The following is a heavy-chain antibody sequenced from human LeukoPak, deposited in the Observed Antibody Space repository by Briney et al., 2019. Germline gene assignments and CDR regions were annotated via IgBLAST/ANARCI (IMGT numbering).Heavy chain of an antibody. V-gene: IGHV1-18*01. D-gene: IGHD6-6*01. J-gene: IGHJ6*03. CDR3: ARSSSYYYYMDV. CDR2: ISAYNGNT. Sequence: ASVKVSCKASGGTVSSYAISWVRQAPGQRLEWMGWISAYNGNTNYAQKLQGRVTMTTDTSTSTAYMELRSLRSDDTAVYYCARSSSYYYYMDVWGKGTTVTVSS. CDR1: GGTVSSYA.